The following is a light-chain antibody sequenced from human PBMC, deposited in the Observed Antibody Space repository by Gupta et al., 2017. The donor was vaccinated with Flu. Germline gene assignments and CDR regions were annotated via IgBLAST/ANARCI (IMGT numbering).Light chain of an antibody. CDR1: SSDVGGYNY. CDR2: EVS. J-gene: IGLJ2*01. V-gene: IGLV2-8*01. Sequence: QSALTPPPSASGSPGQSVTISCTGTSSDVGGYNYVSWYQQPPGKAPKLMIYEVSKRPSGVPDRFSGYKSGNTASRTVSGLQAEDEADYYCSSYAGSNNLVFGGGTKLTVL. CDR3: SSYAGSNNLV.